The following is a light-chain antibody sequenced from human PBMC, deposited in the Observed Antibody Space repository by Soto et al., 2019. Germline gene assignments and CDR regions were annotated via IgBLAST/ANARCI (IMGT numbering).Light chain of an antibody. V-gene: IGKV3-11*01. Sequence: EIVLTQSPATLSLSPGERATLSCRASQSISSHLAWYQQKPGQAPRVLIYDASNRVTGIPARFSGSGSGTDSTLTISNLEPEDFAIYYCQQRAHWPRGTFGQGTKLEIK. CDR3: QQRAHWPRGT. J-gene: IGKJ2*01. CDR1: QSISSH. CDR2: DAS.